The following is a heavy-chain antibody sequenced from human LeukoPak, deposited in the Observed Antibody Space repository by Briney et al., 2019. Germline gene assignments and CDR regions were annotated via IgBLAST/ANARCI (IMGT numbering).Heavy chain of an antibody. V-gene: IGHV1-2*04. CDR1: GYTFTGYY. CDR2: INPNSGGT. J-gene: IGHJ6*04. CDR3: ARAYSSGWYYYGMDV. Sequence: ASVKVSCKASGYTFTGYYMHWVRQAPGQGLEWMGWINPNSGGTNYAQKFQGWVTMTRDTSISTAYMELSRLRSDDTAVYHCARAYSSGWYYYGMDVWGKGTTVTVSS. D-gene: IGHD6-19*01.